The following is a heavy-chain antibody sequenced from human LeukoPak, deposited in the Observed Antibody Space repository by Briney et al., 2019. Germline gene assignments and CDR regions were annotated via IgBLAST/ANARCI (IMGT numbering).Heavy chain of an antibody. CDR3: ARGFSYNHFDY. V-gene: IGHV3-48*03. J-gene: IGHJ4*02. D-gene: IGHD5-24*01. CDR2: ISGSGVTM. Sequence: GGSLRLSCAASGFTFSSYEMNWVRQAPGRGLEWVSYISGSGVTMYYADSVKGRFTISRDNAKNTLYLQMNSLRAEDTAVYYCARGFSYNHFDYWGQGTLVTVSS. CDR1: GFTFSSYE.